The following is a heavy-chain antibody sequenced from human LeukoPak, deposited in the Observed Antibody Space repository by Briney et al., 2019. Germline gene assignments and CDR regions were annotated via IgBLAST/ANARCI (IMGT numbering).Heavy chain of an antibody. D-gene: IGHD1-26*01. CDR1: GYTFTNYK. CDR3: ARDSSGSYHETFDY. V-gene: IGHV7-4-1*02. Sequence: ASVKVSCKASGYTFTNYKIDWVRQAPGQGLEWMGWINTNTGNPTYAQGFTGRFVFSLDTSVSTAYLQISSLKAEDTAVYYCARDSSGSYHETFDYWGQGTLVTVSS. J-gene: IGHJ4*02. CDR2: INTNTGNP.